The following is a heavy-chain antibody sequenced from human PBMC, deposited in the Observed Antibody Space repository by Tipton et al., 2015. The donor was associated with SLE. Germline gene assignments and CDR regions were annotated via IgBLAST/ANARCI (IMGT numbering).Heavy chain of an antibody. CDR2: IYSSGSP. CDR3: AREGGSGRSEVGIDY. D-gene: IGHD1-26*01. V-gene: IGHV4-39*02. CDR1: GGSISPSSYY. Sequence: TLSLTCTVSGGSISPSSYYWYWFRHPPGKGLERIGSIYSSGSPYYNASLKSRVTISVDRSKNQFSLRLSSVTAADTAVYYCAREGGSGRSEVGIDYWGKGNLVT. J-gene: IGHJ4*02.